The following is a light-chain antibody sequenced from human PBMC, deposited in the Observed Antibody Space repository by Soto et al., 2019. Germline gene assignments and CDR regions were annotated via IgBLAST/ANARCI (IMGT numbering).Light chain of an antibody. J-gene: IGKJ2*01. CDR1: QSVSSSY. CDR3: HQYGSLYT. CDR2: AAS. V-gene: IGKV3-20*01. Sequence: EIVLTQSPGTLSLSPGERATLSCRASQSVSSSYLAWYQQKPGQAPRLLIDAASSRATGIPDRFSGSGSGTDFTLTISRLDPEDFAVYCCHQYGSLYTFGQGTKLEIK.